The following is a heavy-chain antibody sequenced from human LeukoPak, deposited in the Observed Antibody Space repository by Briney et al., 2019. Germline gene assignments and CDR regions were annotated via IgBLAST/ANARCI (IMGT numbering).Heavy chain of an antibody. J-gene: IGHJ3*02. Sequence: SVKVSCKASGYTFTSNDINWVRQAPGQGLEWVGGIIPILGTSNSAEKFQGRLTVTTDEFTGTAYMELSTLRSEDTAVYYCATDLADATYGFDIWGQGTMVTVSS. CDR2: IIPILGTS. D-gene: IGHD6-13*01. CDR3: ATDLADATYGFDI. CDR1: GYTFTSND. V-gene: IGHV1-69*05.